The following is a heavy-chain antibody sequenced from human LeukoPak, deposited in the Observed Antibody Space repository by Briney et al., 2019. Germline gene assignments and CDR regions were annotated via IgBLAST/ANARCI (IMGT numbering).Heavy chain of an antibody. CDR3: ARCLGVTPEDYYYYYYGMDV. CDR1: GYTFTTYG. V-gene: IGHV1-18*04. J-gene: IGHJ6*02. Sequence: APVKVSCKASGYTFTTYGISWVPQAPGQGLEWMGWISAYNGNTNYAQKLQGRVTMTTDTSTSTAYMELRSLRSDDTAVYYCARCLGVTPEDYYYYYYGMDVWGQGTTVTVSS. D-gene: IGHD3-3*01. CDR2: ISAYNGNT.